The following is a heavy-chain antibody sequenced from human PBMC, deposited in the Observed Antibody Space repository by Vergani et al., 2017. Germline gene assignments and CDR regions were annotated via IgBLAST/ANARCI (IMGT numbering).Heavy chain of an antibody. Sequence: QVQLQESGPGLVKPSQTLSLTCTVSGGSISSGGYYWSWIRQPPGKGLEWIGYIYYSGSTYYNPSLKSRVTISVDTSKNQFSLKLSSVTAADTAVYYCARREVGHGYGYGAAAGHFDYWGQGTLVTVSS. CDR1: GGSISSGGYY. CDR3: ARREVGHGYGYGAAAGHFDY. D-gene: IGHD5-18*01. CDR2: IYYSGST. J-gene: IGHJ4*02. V-gene: IGHV4-31*03.